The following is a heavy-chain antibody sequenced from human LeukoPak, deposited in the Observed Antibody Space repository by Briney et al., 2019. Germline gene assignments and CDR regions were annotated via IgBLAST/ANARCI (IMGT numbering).Heavy chain of an antibody. D-gene: IGHD1-26*01. CDR1: GYTFTSYG. J-gene: IGHJ6*02. CDR3: ARPMATYQSVAWESDYYYGMDV. CDR2: ISAYSGNT. Sequence: ASVKVSCKASGYTFTSYGISWVRQAPGQGLEWMGWISAYSGNTNYAQKLQGRVTMTTDTSTSTAYMELRSLRSDDTAVYYCARPMATYQSVAWESDYYYGMDVWGQGTTVTVSS. V-gene: IGHV1-18*01.